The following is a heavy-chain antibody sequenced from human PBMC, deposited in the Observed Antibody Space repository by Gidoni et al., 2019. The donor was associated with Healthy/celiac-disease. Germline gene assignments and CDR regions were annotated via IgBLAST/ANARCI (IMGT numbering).Heavy chain of an antibody. J-gene: IGHJ4*02. CDR3: AREYRWISFPYSSGWYHY. Sequence: QVQLQQWGAGLLKPSETLSLTCAVYGGSFSGYYWRWIRQPPGKGLEWIGEINHSGSTNYNPSLKSRVTISVDTYKNQFSLKLSSVTAADTAVYYCAREYRWISFPYSSGWYHYWGQGTLVTVSS. V-gene: IGHV4-34*01. CDR1: GGSFSGYY. D-gene: IGHD6-19*01. CDR2: INHSGST.